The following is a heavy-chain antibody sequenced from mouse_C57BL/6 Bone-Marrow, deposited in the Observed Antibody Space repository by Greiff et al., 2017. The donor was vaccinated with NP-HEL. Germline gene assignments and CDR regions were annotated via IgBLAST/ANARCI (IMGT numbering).Heavy chain of an antibody. V-gene: IGHV5-9*01. CDR2: ISGGGGNT. D-gene: IGHD1-1*01. Sequence: EVQLVESGAGLVKPGGSLKLSCAASGFTFSSYTMSWVRQTPEQGLEWVATISGGGGNTYYPDSVKGRFTISGDNTNNTLYLQISSLRSEDTACDDCARREIYDYGRRLLFAYWGQGTLVTVSA. CDR3: ARREIYDYGRRLLFAY. J-gene: IGHJ3*01. CDR1: GFTFSSYT.